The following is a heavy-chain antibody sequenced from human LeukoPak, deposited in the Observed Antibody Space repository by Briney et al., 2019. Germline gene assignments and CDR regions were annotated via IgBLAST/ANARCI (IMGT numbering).Heavy chain of an antibody. Sequence: PSETLSLTCTVSGYSISSGYYWGWIRQPPGKGLEWIGSIYHSGSTYYNPSLKSRVTISVDTSKNQFSLKLSSVTAADTAVYYCARDFRDGAGGEQRLDYWGQGTLVTVSS. CDR1: GYSISSGYY. CDR3: ARDFRDGAGGEQRLDY. V-gene: IGHV4-38-2*02. J-gene: IGHJ4*02. CDR2: IYHSGST. D-gene: IGHD1/OR15-1a*01.